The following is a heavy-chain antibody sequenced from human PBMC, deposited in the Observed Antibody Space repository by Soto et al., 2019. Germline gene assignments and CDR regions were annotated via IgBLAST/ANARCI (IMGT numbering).Heavy chain of an antibody. J-gene: IGHJ4*02. CDR1: GFTFNNYA. V-gene: IGHV3-23*01. CDR2: ISANGQGI. D-gene: IGHD3-10*01. Sequence: VPLLESGGGLVQPGGSLRLSCAASGFTFNNYAMSWVRQAPGKGLEWVSAISANGQGIYYADSVKGRFIISRDNSKNTVFLHMDSLTAEDTAVYYCAKDRDYPRDYFHYWGQGTLVTVSS. CDR3: AKDRDYPRDYFHY.